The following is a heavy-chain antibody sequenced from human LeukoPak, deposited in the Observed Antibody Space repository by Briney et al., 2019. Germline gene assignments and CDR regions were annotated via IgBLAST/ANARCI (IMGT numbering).Heavy chain of an antibody. Sequence: SETLSLTCAVYGGSFSGYYWSWIRQPPGKGLEWIGEINHSGSTNYNPSLKSRVTISVDTSKNQFSLKLSSVTAADTAVYYCAGGYSGYDYWGQGTLVTVSS. CDR1: GGSFSGYY. CDR3: AGGYSGYDY. V-gene: IGHV4-34*01. CDR2: INHSGST. J-gene: IGHJ4*02. D-gene: IGHD5-12*01.